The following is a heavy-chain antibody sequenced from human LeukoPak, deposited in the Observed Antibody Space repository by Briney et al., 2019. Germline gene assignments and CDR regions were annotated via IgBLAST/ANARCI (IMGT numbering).Heavy chain of an antibody. J-gene: IGHJ4*02. CDR3: AKAELGVDTFFDY. D-gene: IGHD3-3*01. CDR2: LSGSGAGT. CDR1: GFTLSNYW. V-gene: IGHV3-23*01. Sequence: GGSLRLSCAASGFTLSNYWMSWVRQAPGRGLGWVATLSGSGAGTYYSDSVQGRFTISRDNSKRTLFLQMNSLRAEDTAFYYCAKAELGVDTFFDYWGQGTLVTVSS.